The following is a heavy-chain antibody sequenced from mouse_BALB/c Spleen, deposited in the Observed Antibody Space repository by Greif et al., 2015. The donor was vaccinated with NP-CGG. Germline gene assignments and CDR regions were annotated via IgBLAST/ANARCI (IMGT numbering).Heavy chain of an antibody. CDR1: GYTFTDYA. Sequence: QVQLKQSGAELVRPGVSVKISCKGSGYTFTDYAMHWVKQSHAKSLEWIGVTSTYYGDASYNQKFKGKATMTVDKSSSTAYMELARLTSEDSAIYYCATPATLDYWGQGTTLTVSS. CDR2: TSTYYGDA. J-gene: IGHJ2*01. D-gene: IGHD1-2*01. CDR3: ATPATLDY. V-gene: IGHV1S137*01.